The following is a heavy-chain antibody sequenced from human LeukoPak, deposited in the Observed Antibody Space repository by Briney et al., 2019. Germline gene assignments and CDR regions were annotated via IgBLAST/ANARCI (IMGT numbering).Heavy chain of an antibody. CDR2: IKSKTDGGTT. D-gene: IGHD3-10*01. CDR1: GFTFSNAW. J-gene: IGHJ5*02. V-gene: IGHV3-15*07. Sequence: GGSLRLSCAASGFTFSNAWMNWVRQAPGKGLEWVGRIKSKTDGGTTDYAAPVKGRFTISRDDSKNTLYLQMNSLKTEDTAVYYCARYYTDAGGDWFDPWGQGTLVTVSS. CDR3: ARYYTDAGGDWFDP.